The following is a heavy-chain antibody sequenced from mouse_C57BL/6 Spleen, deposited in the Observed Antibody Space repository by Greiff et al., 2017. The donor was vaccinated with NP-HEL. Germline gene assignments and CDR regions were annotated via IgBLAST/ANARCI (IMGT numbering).Heavy chain of an antibody. CDR1: GYSFTDYN. Sequence: EVQLQQSLHQLVKPGASVKISCKASGYSFTDYNMNWVKQSNGKSLEWIGVITPNYGTTSYNQKFKGKATLTVDQSSSTAYMQLNSLTSEDSAVYYCAKVRSFDYWGQGTTLTVSS. CDR3: AKVRSFDY. D-gene: IGHD2-14*01. V-gene: IGHV1-39*01. J-gene: IGHJ2*01. CDR2: ITPNYGTT.